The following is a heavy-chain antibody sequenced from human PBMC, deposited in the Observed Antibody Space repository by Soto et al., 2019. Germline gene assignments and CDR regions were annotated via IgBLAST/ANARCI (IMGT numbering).Heavy chain of an antibody. CDR1: SFTFSNAW. V-gene: IGHV3-15*07. CDR3: TDGLDV. CDR2: ITSKNNGGTT. Sequence: EVQLVESGGGLVKPGGSLRLSCAASSFTFSNAWMSWVRQAPGKGLEWDGRITSKNNGGTTDYAAPVKGRFIISRDDSENTLFLQMNSLKTEDTAVYFCTDGLDVWGQGTTVTVSS. J-gene: IGHJ6*02.